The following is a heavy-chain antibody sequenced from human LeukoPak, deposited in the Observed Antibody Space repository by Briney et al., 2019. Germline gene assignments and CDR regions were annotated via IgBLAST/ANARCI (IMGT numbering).Heavy chain of an antibody. J-gene: IGHJ4*02. V-gene: IGHV1-18*01. Sequence: ASVKVSCKASGYTFTSYGISWVRQAPVQGRVWMGWISAYNGNTNYAQKLQGRVTMTTDTSTGTAYMELRSLRSDDTAVYYCARGKQGTYYEVDYWGQGTLVTVSS. CDR2: ISAYNGNT. D-gene: IGHD3-22*01. CDR3: ARGKQGTYYEVDY. CDR1: GYTFTSYG.